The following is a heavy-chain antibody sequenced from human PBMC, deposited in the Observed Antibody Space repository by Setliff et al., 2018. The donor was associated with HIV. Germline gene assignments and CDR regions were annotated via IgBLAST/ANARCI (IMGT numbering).Heavy chain of an antibody. J-gene: IGHJ3*02. CDR1: GYTFTGNY. CDR3: ARDTLNGYNYPGDAFDI. CDR2: INPNSGGT. Sequence: ASVKVSCKASGYTFTGNYIHWVRQAPGQGLEWMGWINPNSGGTNYEQKFQGRVTMTRDTSISTAYMELSRLRSDDTALYYCARDTLNGYNYPGDAFDIWGQRTTVTVSS. D-gene: IGHD5-12*01. V-gene: IGHV1-2*02.